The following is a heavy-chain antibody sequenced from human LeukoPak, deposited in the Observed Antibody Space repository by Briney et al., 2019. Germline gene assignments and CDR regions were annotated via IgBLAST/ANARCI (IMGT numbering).Heavy chain of an antibody. CDR2: IYTSGTT. D-gene: IGHD3-22*01. Sequence: PSETLSLTRTVSGGSITSGSHYWNWIRQPAGKGLEWIGRIYTSGTTKYNPSLKSRVTISIDTSKNQLSLKLSSVTAADTAVYYCARDYFDSSLYLGYWGQGTLVTVSS. V-gene: IGHV4-61*02. J-gene: IGHJ4*02. CDR3: ARDYFDSSLYLGY. CDR1: GGSITSGSHY.